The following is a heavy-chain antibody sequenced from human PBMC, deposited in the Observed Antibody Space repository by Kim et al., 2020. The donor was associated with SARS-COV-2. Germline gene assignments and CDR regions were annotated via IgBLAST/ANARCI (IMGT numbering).Heavy chain of an antibody. CDR1: GYTFTSYG. CDR3: AREGIKQWLARVDDYYYGMDV. V-gene: IGHV1-18*04. J-gene: IGHJ6*02. Sequence: ASVKVSCKASGYTFTSYGISWVRQAPGQGLEWVGWISAYNGNTNYAQKLQGRVTMTTDTSTSTAYMELRSLRSDDTAVYYCAREGIKQWLARVDDYYYGMDVWGQGTTVTVSS. D-gene: IGHD6-19*01. CDR2: ISAYNGNT.